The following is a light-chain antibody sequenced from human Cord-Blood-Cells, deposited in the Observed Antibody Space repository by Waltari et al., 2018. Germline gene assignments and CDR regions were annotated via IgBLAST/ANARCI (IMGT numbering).Light chain of an antibody. V-gene: IGKV3-15*01. CDR2: GAS. CDR1: QSVSSN. J-gene: IGKJ2*03. CDR3: QQYNNWSYS. Sequence: EIVMTQSPATLSVSPGERDTLSCRAGQSVSSNLAWYQQKPGQAPRLLIYGASTRATGIPARFSGSGSGTEFTLTISSLQSEDFAVYYCQQYNNWSYSFGQGTKLEIK.